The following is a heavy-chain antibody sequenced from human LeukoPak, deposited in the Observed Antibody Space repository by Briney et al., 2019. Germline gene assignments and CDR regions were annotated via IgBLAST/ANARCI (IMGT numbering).Heavy chain of an antibody. D-gene: IGHD6-19*01. Sequence: SGPTLVKPTQTLTLTCTFSGFSLSTSGVGVGWIRQPPGKALEWLALIYWDDDKSYSPYLKSRLTITKDTSKNQVVLTMTNMDPVDTATYYCARTGAVAGTGGPDYWGQGTLVTVSS. V-gene: IGHV2-5*02. CDR3: ARTGAVAGTGGPDY. CDR1: GFSLSTSGVG. CDR2: IYWDDDK. J-gene: IGHJ4*02.